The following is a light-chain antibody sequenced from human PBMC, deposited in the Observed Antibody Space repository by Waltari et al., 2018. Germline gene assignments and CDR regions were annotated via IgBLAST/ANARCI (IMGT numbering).Light chain of an antibody. CDR1: CSNIGTPY. J-gene: IGLJ2*01. CDR3: AGWDDSLTGVV. V-gene: IGLV1-47*01. CDR2: LDD. Sequence: QSVLTQPPSLSGPPGQRVPISCSGSCSNIGTPYFFWYQQFPGRAPNLRIYLDDHRPSGVPDRFSASKSGSSASLTISGLRPEDEAEYHCAGWDDSLTGVVFGGGTKLTV.